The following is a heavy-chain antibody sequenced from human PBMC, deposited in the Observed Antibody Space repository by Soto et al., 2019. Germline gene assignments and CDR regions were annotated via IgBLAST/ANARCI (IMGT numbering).Heavy chain of an antibody. CDR1: GYTFTRYA. CDR2: INTGNGNT. J-gene: IGHJ5*02. V-gene: IGHV1-3*04. Sequence: QVQLVQSGAEVKKPGASVKVSCKASGYTFTRYAMHWVRQAPGQGLEWMGWINTGNGNTHYSQKFQGRVTFTRDASATTAYMELSSLTSEDTAVYSCARNVDYFDPWGQGTLVTVSS. CDR3: ARNVDYFDP. D-gene: IGHD4-17*01.